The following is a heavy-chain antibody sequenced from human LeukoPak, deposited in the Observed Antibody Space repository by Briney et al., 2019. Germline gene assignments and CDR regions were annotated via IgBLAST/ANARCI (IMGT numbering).Heavy chain of an antibody. CDR2: ISAYNGNT. D-gene: IGHD3-9*01. Sequence: ASVKVSCKASGYTFTSYGISWVRHAPGQGLEWMGWISAYNGNTNYAQKLQGRVTMTTDTSTSTAYMELRSLRSDDTAVYYCARGLRYFDWLPFDYWGQGTLVTVSS. CDR3: ARGLRYFDWLPFDY. CDR1: GYTFTSYG. J-gene: IGHJ4*02. V-gene: IGHV1-18*01.